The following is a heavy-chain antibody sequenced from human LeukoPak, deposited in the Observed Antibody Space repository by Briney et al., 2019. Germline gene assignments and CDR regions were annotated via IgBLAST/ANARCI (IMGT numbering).Heavy chain of an antibody. CDR1: GFTFSSYW. CDR2: IKQDGSEK. V-gene: IGHV3-7*01. J-gene: IGHJ4*02. D-gene: IGHD3-10*01. Sequence: GGSLRLSCAASGFTFSSYWMSWVRQAPGKGLEWVANIKQDGSEKYYVDSVKGRFTISRDNAKNSLYLQMNSLRAEDTAVYYCARDGRSGSYYPDNFDYWGQGTLVTVSS. CDR3: ARDGRSGSYYPDNFDY.